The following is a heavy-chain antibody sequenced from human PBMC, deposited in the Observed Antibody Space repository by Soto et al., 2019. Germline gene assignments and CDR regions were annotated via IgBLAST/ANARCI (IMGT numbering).Heavy chain of an antibody. Sequence: GGSLRLSCAASGFTFSGYGMHWVRQAPGKGLEWVAFISYDGSKKYYADSAKGRFSISRDNSKNTLYLQMNSLRTEDTAVYYCAKGDWDTWEDYWGQGALVTVSS. V-gene: IGHV3-30*18. D-gene: IGHD1-26*01. CDR2: ISYDGSKK. CDR1: GFTFSGYG. CDR3: AKGDWDTWEDY. J-gene: IGHJ4*02.